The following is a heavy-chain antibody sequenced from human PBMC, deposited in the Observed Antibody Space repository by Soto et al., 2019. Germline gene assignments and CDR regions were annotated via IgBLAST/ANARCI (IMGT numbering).Heavy chain of an antibody. D-gene: IGHD5-18*01. CDR2: ISFDGSNK. J-gene: IGHJ4*02. CDR3: AIFRREVDPSMFPGAY. V-gene: IGHV3-30*03. Sequence: QVELVESGGGVVQPGGSLRLSCAASGFTFSNYVLHWVRQAPGKGLEWAAVISFDGSNKYYADSMKGRFTVSRDNSKNALYLQMSGLRTEDTARYYCAIFRREVDPSMFPGAYWGQGTLVTVSS. CDR1: GFTFSNYV.